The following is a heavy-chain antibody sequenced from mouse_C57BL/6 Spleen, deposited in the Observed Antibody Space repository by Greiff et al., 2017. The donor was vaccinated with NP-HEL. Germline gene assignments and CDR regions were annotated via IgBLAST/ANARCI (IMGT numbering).Heavy chain of an antibody. CDR3: AREYGSSYDHFDY. D-gene: IGHD1-1*01. Sequence: VQLQQSGAELVKPGASVKMSCKASGYTFTSYWITWVKQRPGQGLEWIGDIYPGSGSTNYNEKFKSKATLTVDTSSSTAYMQLSSLTSEDSAVYYCAREYGSSYDHFDYWGQGTTLTVSS. V-gene: IGHV1-55*01. CDR1: GYTFTSYW. J-gene: IGHJ2*01. CDR2: IYPGSGST.